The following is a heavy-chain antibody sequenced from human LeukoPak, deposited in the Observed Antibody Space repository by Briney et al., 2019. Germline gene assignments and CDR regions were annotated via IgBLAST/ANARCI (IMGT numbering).Heavy chain of an antibody. CDR2: IYTSGST. V-gene: IGHV4-61*02. J-gene: IGHJ5*02. Sequence: SETLSLTCTVSGGSISSGSYYWSWIRQPAGKGLEWIGRIYTSGSTNYNPSLKSRVTISVDTSKNQFSLKLSSVTAADTAVYYCARHYGSGSYFFWFDPWGQGTLVTVSS. CDR1: GGSISSGSYY. CDR3: ARHYGSGSYFFWFDP. D-gene: IGHD3-10*01.